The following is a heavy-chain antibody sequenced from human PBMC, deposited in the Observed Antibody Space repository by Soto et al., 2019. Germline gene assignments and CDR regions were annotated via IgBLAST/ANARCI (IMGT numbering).Heavy chain of an antibody. CDR3: ARVLTTVTRNYYYYGMDV. V-gene: IGHV1-18*01. J-gene: IGHJ6*02. CDR1: GYTFTRYG. Sequence: QVQLVQSGAEVKKPGASVKVSCKASGYTFTRYGISWVRQAPGQGLEWMGWISDYNGNINYAQKLQGRVTMTTDKSTRTAYIELRSLRSDDTAVYYCARVLTTVTRNYYYYGMDVWGQGTTVTVSS. CDR2: ISDYNGNI. D-gene: IGHD4-17*01.